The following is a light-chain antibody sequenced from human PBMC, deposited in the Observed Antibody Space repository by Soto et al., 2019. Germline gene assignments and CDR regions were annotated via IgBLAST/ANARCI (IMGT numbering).Light chain of an antibody. J-gene: IGKJ1*01. CDR3: QEYESYSAWT. V-gene: IGKV1-5*01. Sequence: DIQMTQSPSALSASVGDRVTITCRASQNIDKWLAWHQQKPGKAPTLLIYDASVLNSGVPSRFRGSRSGTEFTLTISSLQPDDFATYYCQEYESYSAWTFGEGTKVDI. CDR1: QNIDKW. CDR2: DAS.